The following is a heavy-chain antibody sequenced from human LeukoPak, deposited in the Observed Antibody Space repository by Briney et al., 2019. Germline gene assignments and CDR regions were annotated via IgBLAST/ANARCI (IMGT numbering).Heavy chain of an antibody. J-gene: IGHJ3*02. CDR3: ARPGGVVIVGAFDI. V-gene: IGHV1-3*01. CDR1: GYTFTSYA. CDR2: INAGNGNT. D-gene: IGHD3-3*01. Sequence: ASVKVSCKASGYTFTSYAMHWVRQAPGQRLEWMGWINAGNGNTKYSQKFQGRVTITRDTSASTAYMELSSLRSEDTAVYYCARPGGVVIVGAFDIWGQGTMVTVSS.